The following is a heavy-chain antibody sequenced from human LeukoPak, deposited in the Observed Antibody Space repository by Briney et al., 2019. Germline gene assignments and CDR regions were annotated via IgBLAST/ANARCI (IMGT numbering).Heavy chain of an antibody. CDR1: GVTLSPYG. CDR2: ISYEGGTQ. J-gene: IGHJ4*02. D-gene: IGHD2-15*01. V-gene: IGHV3-30*03. CDR3: ARYCSGVSCYSGYDY. Sequence: PGGSLRLSCAASGVTLSPYGMHWVRQAPGKGLEWVAVISYEGGTQHHADSVKGRFIISRDNSKNTLNLQMNSLRAEDTAVYSCARYCSGVSCYSGYDYWGQGTLITVSS.